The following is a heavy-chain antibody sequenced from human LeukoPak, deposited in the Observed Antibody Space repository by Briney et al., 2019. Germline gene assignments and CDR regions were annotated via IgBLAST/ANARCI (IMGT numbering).Heavy chain of an antibody. CDR3: AREVRDAEVRGVHDAFDI. CDR2: IFHGGNT. Sequence: SETLSLTCAVSGDSISGDGYSWSCIRQPPGRGLECIGYIFHGGNTYYNPSLKSRVTISVDRSKNHFSLKLTSVTAADTAVYYCAREVRDAEVRGVHDAFDIWGQGTKVTVSS. V-gene: IGHV4-30-2*01. CDR1: GDSISGDGYS. J-gene: IGHJ3*02. D-gene: IGHD3-10*01.